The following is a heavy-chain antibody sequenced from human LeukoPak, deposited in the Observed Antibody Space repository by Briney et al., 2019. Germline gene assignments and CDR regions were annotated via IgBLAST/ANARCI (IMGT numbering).Heavy chain of an antibody. CDR3: ARDSDRYGSGTYYHAL. V-gene: IGHV3-48*02. D-gene: IGHD3-10*01. J-gene: IGHJ4*02. CDR1: GFYFTLYS. Sequence: GGSLRLSCGPFGFYFTLYSLKWLRQAPGKGLEWISYISSFCSTTCYADSVKGRFTISRDNAKISLYLQLNSLRDEDTAVYYCARDSDRYGSGTYYHALWGQGILVTVSS. CDR2: ISSFCSTT.